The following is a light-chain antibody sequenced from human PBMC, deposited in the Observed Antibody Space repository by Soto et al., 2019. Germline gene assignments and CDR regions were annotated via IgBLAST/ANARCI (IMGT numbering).Light chain of an antibody. J-gene: IGKJ4*01. CDR2: GVS. Sequence: ENVLTQSPGTLSLSPGESATLSCRASQNVARNYLAWFQQRPGQAPRLLIYGVSTRANGVQARFSGSGSGTVFTLTISSLQSEDFAVYYCKQYNNWPLTFGGGTKVDIK. CDR3: KQYNNWPLT. CDR1: QNVARN. V-gene: IGKV3-15*01.